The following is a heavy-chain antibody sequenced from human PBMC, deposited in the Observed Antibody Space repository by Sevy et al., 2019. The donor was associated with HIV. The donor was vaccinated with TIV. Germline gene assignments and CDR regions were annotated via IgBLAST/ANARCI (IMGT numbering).Heavy chain of an antibody. V-gene: IGHV3-21*01. D-gene: IGHD6-19*01. CDR2: IRSSSSYI. Sequence: EGSLRLSCAASGFTFSSYSMNWVRQAPGKVLEWVSSIRSSSSYIYYADSVKGRFTISRDNAKNSLYLQMNSLRAEDTAAYYCARPLIAVAGTQGYYYGMDVWGQGTTVTVSS. CDR3: ARPLIAVAGTQGYYYGMDV. J-gene: IGHJ6*02. CDR1: GFTFSSYS.